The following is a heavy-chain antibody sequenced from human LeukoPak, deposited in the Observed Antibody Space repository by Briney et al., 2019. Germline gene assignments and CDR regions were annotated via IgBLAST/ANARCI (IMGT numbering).Heavy chain of an antibody. CDR1: GYTFTGYY. D-gene: IGHD5-18*01. CDR2: INPNSGGT. V-gene: IGHV1-2*02. CDR3: ARNAVDTAMVTIYYYYYMDV. J-gene: IGHJ6*03. Sequence: GASVKVSCKASGYTFTGYYMHWVRQAPGRGLEWMGWINPNSGGTNYAQKFQGRVTMTRDTSISTAYMELSRLRSDDTAVYYCARNAVDTAMVTIYYYYYMDVWGKGTTVTISS.